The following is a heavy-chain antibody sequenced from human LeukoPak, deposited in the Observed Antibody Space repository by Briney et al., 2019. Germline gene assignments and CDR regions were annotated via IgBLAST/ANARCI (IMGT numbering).Heavy chain of an antibody. Sequence: GASVKVSCKASGYTFTGYYMHWVRQAPGQGLEWMGWINPNSGGTSYAQKFQGRVTMTRDTSISTAYMELSRLRSDDTAVYYCARGRRRWNDFDYWGQGTLVTVSS. CDR1: GYTFTGYY. CDR3: ARGRRRWNDFDY. D-gene: IGHD1-1*01. V-gene: IGHV1-2*02. CDR2: INPNSGGT. J-gene: IGHJ4*02.